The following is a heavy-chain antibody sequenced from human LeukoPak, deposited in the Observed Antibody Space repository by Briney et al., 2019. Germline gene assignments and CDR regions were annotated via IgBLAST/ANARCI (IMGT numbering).Heavy chain of an antibody. D-gene: IGHD4-11*01. J-gene: IGHJ5*01. CDR3: AREKGSSNYDS. CDR2: INGDGSST. V-gene: IGHV3-74*03. Sequence: GGSPRLSCAASGFTFNTYWIHWVRQVPGKGMVWDSRINGDGSSTAYADSVKGRFTISRDNAKNTLYLQMNSLKAEDTAVYYCAREKGSSNYDSWGQGTLVTVSS. CDR1: GFTFNTYW.